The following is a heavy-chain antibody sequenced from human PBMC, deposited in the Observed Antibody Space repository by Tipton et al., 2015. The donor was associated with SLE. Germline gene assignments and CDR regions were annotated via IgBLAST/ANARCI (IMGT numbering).Heavy chain of an antibody. CDR2: IYTSGST. D-gene: IGHD3-9*01. Sequence: TLSLTCTVSGGSISSYYWSWIRQPAGKGLEWIGRIYTSGSTNYNPSLKSRVTISVETSKNQFSLKLSSVTAADTAVYYGARGNDILTGYIYWRQGTLVTVSS. V-gene: IGHV4-4*07. CDR3: ARGNDILTGYIY. J-gene: IGHJ4*02. CDR1: GGSISSYY.